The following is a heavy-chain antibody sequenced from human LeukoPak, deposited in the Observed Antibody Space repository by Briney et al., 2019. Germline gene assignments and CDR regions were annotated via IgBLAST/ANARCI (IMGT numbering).Heavy chain of an antibody. CDR3: ARGATTVTTDYYHYYMDV. D-gene: IGHD4-17*01. V-gene: IGHV3-20*04. CDR2: INWNGGST. CDR1: GFTSEVYA. Sequence: VGSLRLSCAASGFTSEVYAMSGVRRAPGKGLEWVSGINWNGGSTGYADSVKGRFTISRDNAKNSLYLQMNSLRAEAAAVYYCARGATTVTTDYYHYYMDVWGKGTTVTVSS. J-gene: IGHJ6*03.